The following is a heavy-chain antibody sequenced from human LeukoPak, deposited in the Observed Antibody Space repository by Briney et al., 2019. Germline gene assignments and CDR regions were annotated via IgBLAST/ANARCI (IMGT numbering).Heavy chain of an antibody. Sequence: PGGSLRLSCAASGFTFSSYGMHWVRQAPGKGLEWVAVIWYDGSNEYYADFVKVRFTISGNNSKNTLYLQMNSLRAEDTAVYYCARAWVVTATYYFDYWGQGTLVTVSS. CDR1: GFTFSSYG. CDR3: ARAWVVTATYYFDY. V-gene: IGHV3-33*01. J-gene: IGHJ4*02. D-gene: IGHD2-21*02. CDR2: IWYDGSNE.